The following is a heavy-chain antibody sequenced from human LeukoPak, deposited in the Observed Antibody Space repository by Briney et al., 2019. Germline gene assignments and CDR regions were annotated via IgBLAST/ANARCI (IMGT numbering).Heavy chain of an antibody. Sequence: ASVKVSCKVSGCTLTELSMHWVRQAPGKGLEWLGGFDPEDGETIYAQKFQGRVTMTEDTSTDTAYMELSSLRPEDTAVYYCATDIEWARRGAFDIWGQGTMVTVSS. V-gene: IGHV1-24*01. CDR3: ATDIEWARRGAFDI. CDR1: GCTLTELS. J-gene: IGHJ3*02. D-gene: IGHD2-15*01. CDR2: FDPEDGET.